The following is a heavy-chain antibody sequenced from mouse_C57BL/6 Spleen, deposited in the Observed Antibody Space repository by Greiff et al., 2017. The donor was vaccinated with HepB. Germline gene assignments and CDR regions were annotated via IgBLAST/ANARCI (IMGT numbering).Heavy chain of an antibody. V-gene: IGHV5-17*01. D-gene: IGHD2-1*01. J-gene: IGHJ2*01. CDR1: GFTFSDYG. Sequence: EVKLVESGGGLVKPGGSLNLSCAASGFTFSDYGMHWVRQAPEKGLEWVAYISSGSSTINYADTVKGRFTISRDNAKNTLFLQMTSLRSEDTAMYYCARNYGKYPYDIDYWGQGTTLTVSS. CDR3: ARNYGKYPYDIDY. CDR2: ISSGSSTI.